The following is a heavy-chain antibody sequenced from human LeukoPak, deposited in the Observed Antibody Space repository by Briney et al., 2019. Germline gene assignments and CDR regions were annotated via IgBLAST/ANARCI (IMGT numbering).Heavy chain of an antibody. V-gene: IGHV3-21*01. J-gene: IGHJ4*02. D-gene: IGHD1-26*01. CDR3: ARDRGSYFYYFDY. CDR2: ISSSSSYI. CDR1: GFTVSSNY. Sequence: GGSLRLSCAASGFTVSSNYMSWVRQAPGKGLEWVSSISSSSSYIYYADSVKGRFTISRDNAKNSLYLQMNSLRAEDTAVYYCARDRGSYFYYFDYWGQGTLVTVSS.